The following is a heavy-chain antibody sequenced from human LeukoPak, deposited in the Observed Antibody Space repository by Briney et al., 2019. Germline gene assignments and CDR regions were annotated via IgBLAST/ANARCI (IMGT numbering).Heavy chain of an antibody. D-gene: IGHD3-10*01. Sequence: ASVKVSCKASGYTFTSYGISWVRQAPGQGLEWMGWISAYNGITNYARKLQGRVTMTTDTSTSTAYMELRSLRSDDTAVYYCARDPEWFGEFTADYWGQGTLVTVSS. CDR3: ARDPEWFGEFTADY. CDR1: GYTFTSYG. V-gene: IGHV1-18*01. CDR2: ISAYNGIT. J-gene: IGHJ4*02.